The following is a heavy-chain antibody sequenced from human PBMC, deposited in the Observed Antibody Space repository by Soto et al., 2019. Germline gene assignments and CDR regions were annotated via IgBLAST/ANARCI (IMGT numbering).Heavy chain of an antibody. V-gene: IGHV3-15*04. CDR3: RAGVN. Sequence: EVQLVESGGGLVKPGGSLRLSCAASGFTFNNAWMSWVRQAPGKGLEWVGHIESKTDGGTTDYAAPVKGRFTISRDDSKATLYLQMNSLKTEDTALYFCRAGVNWGQGTLVTVSS. CDR2: IESKTDGGTT. J-gene: IGHJ4*02. CDR1: GFTFNNAW. D-gene: IGHD3-10*01.